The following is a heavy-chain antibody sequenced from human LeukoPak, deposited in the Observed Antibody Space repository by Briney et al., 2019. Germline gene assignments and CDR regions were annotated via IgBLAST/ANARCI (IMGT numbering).Heavy chain of an antibody. CDR1: GFTFSDLW. CDR3: SRDPRWRFDY. J-gene: IGHJ4*02. V-gene: IGHV3-7*04. CDR2: INPEGNIE. Sequence: SGGSLRLSCAASGFTFSDLWMIWVRQAPGKGLEWVANINPEGNIETYVDSVKGRFTISRDNTKNSLYLQMHALRAEDTAVYYCSRDPRWRFDYWGQGTLVTVSS. D-gene: IGHD3-16*02.